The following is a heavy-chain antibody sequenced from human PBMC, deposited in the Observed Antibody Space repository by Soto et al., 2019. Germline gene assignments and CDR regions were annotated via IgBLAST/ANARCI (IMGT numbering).Heavy chain of an antibody. D-gene: IGHD3-22*01. J-gene: IGHJ6*02. V-gene: IGHV5-51*01. Sequence: GASLKISCKGSGYSFTSYWIGWVRQMPGKGLEWMGIIYPGDSDTRYSPSFQGQVTISADKSISTAYLQWSSLKASDTAMYYCARHPDSSGYYYGMDVWGQGTTVTVSS. CDR1: GYSFTSYW. CDR3: ARHPDSSGYYYGMDV. CDR2: IYPGDSDT.